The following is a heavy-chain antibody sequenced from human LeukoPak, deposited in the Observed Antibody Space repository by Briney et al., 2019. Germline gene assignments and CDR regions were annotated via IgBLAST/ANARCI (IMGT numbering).Heavy chain of an antibody. J-gene: IGHJ6*03. V-gene: IGHV3-48*01. CDR1: GFTFSSYS. CDR2: ISSSSSTI. CDR3: ARDRYSSSSRYMDV. Sequence: PGGSLRLSCAASGFTFSSYSMNWVRQATGQGLEWVSYISSSSSTIYYADSVKGRFTISRDNAKNSLYLQMNSLRAEDTAVYYCARDRYSSSSRYMDVWGKGTTVTVSS. D-gene: IGHD6-6*01.